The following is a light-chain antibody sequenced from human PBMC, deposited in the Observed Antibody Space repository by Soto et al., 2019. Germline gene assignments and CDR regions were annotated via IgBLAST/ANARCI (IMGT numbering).Light chain of an antibody. Sequence: EIVLTQSPATLSSFPGDRVTLSCRASQAVNTRLAWYQHKPGQAPRLLIYLASNRAAGVPARFSGSGSGTAFTLTISDVEPEDFEVYYCHQRQSSPRTFGKGTKVDIX. CDR3: HQRQSSPRT. V-gene: IGKV3-11*01. CDR1: QAVNTR. J-gene: IGKJ1*01. CDR2: LAS.